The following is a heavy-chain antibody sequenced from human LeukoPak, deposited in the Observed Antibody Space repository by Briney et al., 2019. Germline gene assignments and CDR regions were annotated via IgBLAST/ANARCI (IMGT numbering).Heavy chain of an antibody. CDR3: ARSYYYDSSGYPVDAFDI. Sequence: SETLSLTCTVSGGSISSYRWSWIRQPPGKGLEWIGYIYYSGSTNYNPSLKSRVTISVDTSKNQFSLKLSSVTAADTAVYYCARSYYYDSSGYPVDAFDIWGQGTMVTVSS. CDR1: GGSISSYR. D-gene: IGHD3-22*01. J-gene: IGHJ3*02. V-gene: IGHV4-59*01. CDR2: IYYSGST.